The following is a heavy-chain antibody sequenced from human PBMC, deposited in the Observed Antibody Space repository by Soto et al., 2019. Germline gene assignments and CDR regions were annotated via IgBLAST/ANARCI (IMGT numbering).Heavy chain of an antibody. V-gene: IGHV4-59*01. J-gene: IGHJ6*03. CDR2: IYYSGST. CDR1: GGSISSYY. D-gene: IGHD6-19*01. Sequence: SETLSLTCTVSGGSISSYYWSWIRQPPGKGLEWIGYIYYSGSTNYNPSLKSRVTISVDTSKNQFSLKLSSVTAADTAVYYCASTGLVHDYYYYMDVWGKGTTVTVSS. CDR3: ASTGLVHDYYYYMDV.